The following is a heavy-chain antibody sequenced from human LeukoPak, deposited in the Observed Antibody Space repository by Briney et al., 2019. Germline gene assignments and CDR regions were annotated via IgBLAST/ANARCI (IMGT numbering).Heavy chain of an antibody. CDR2: INHSGST. CDR3: ARDATRGYSSSWYYRANWFDP. CDR1: GGSFSGYY. J-gene: IGHJ5*02. V-gene: IGHV4-34*01. Sequence: SETLSLTCAVYGGSFSGYYWGWIRQPPGKGLEWIGEINHSGSTNYNPSLKSRVTISVDTSKNQFSLKLSSVTAADKAVYYCARDATRGYSSSWYYRANWFDPWGQGTLVTVSS. D-gene: IGHD6-13*01.